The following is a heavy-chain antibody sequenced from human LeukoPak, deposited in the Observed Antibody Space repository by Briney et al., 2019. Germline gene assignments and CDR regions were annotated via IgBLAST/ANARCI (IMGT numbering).Heavy chain of an antibody. Sequence: ASVKVSCKASGYTFTSYAMHWVRQAPGQRLEWMGWSNAGNGNTKYSQEFQGRVTITADKSTSTAYMELSSLRSEDTAVYYCARVDTAMVIDYWGQGTLVTVSS. CDR2: SNAGNGNT. V-gene: IGHV1-3*02. CDR3: ARVDTAMVIDY. J-gene: IGHJ4*02. D-gene: IGHD5-18*01. CDR1: GYTFTSYA.